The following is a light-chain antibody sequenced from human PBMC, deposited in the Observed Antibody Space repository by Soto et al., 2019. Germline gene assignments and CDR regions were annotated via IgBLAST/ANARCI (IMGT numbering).Light chain of an antibody. CDR2: GAS. V-gene: IGKV3-20*01. CDR1: QSVSDSS. CDR3: QQYGNSPIT. Sequence: EIVLTQSPGTLSLSPGERATLSCRASQSVSDSSLAWYHQKPGQAPRLLIYGASRRATGIPDTFSGSGSGTDFTLTISRLEPEDFAVYYCQQYGNSPITFGQGTRLEIK. J-gene: IGKJ5*01.